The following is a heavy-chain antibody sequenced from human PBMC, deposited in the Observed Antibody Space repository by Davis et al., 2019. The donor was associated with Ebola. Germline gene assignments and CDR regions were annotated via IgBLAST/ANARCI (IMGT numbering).Heavy chain of an antibody. J-gene: IGHJ4*02. D-gene: IGHD1-26*01. Sequence: SETLSLTCTVSGYSISTNYYWGWVRQPPGKGLEWIGSISHSGVPYYNPSLKSRVIIFLDTSKNHFSLDLTSVTAADMAVYYCTRSYNPGSYATLGDWGRGTLVTVSS. V-gene: IGHV4-38-2*02. CDR3: TRSYNPGSYATLGD. CDR1: GYSISTNYY. CDR2: ISHSGVP.